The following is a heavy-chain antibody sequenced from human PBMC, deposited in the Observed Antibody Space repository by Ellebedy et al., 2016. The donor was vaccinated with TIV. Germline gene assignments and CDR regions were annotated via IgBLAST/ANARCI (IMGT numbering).Heavy chain of an antibody. CDR2: ISNDGSNE. CDR1: GFTFSSYA. Sequence: PGGSLRLSCEASGFTFSSYAMHCVRQAPGKGLEWVAVISNDGSNEYYADSAKGRLTISRDNSKDTFYLQVNSLRAEDTAVYYCAHFLGNTMVRGVLTALDYWGQGALVTVSS. CDR3: AHFLGNTMVRGVLTALDY. V-gene: IGHV3-30-3*01. D-gene: IGHD3-10*01. J-gene: IGHJ4*02.